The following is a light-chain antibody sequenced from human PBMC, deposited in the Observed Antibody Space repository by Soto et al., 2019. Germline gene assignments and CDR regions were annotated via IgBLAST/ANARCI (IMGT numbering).Light chain of an antibody. CDR1: QSISSW. CDR3: QQYNSYAWT. CDR2: KAS. Sequence: DIQMTQSPSTLSASVGDRVTITCRASQSISSWLAWYQQKPGKAPPLLIYKASSLESGVPSRCSGSGSGTEFTLTISSLQPDDVATEDGQQYNSYAWTFGQGNKVEIK. V-gene: IGKV1-5*03. J-gene: IGKJ1*01.